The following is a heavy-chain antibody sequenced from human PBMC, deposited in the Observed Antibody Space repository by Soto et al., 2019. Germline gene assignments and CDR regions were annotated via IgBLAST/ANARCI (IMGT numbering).Heavy chain of an antibody. J-gene: IGHJ6*02. CDR1: GSSFTSYW. D-gene: IGHD2-2*01. CDR3: ARHIPYCSSTSCYSAGMDV. CDR2: IDPSDSYT. Sequence: PGESLKISCKGSGSSFTSYWISWVRQMPGKGLEWMGRIDPSDSYTNYSPSFQGHVTISADKAISTAYLQWSSLKASDTAMYYCARHIPYCSSTSCYSAGMDVWGQGTTVTVSS. V-gene: IGHV5-10-1*01.